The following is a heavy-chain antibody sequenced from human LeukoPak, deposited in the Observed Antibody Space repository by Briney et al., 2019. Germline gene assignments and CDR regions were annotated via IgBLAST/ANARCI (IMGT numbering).Heavy chain of an antibody. Sequence: GGSLRLSCAASGFTVSSNYMSWVRQAPGKGLEWVSVIYSGGSTYYADSVKGRFTISRDNAKNSLYLQMNSLRAEDTAVYYCARKGVYSSSWYGDYWGQGTLVTVSS. CDR2: IYSGGST. CDR1: GFTVSSNY. V-gene: IGHV3-53*01. J-gene: IGHJ4*02. D-gene: IGHD6-13*01. CDR3: ARKGVYSSSWYGDY.